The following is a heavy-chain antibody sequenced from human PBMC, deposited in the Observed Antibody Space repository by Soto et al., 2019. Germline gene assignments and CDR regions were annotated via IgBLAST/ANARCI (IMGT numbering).Heavy chain of an antibody. J-gene: IGHJ6*02. CDR1: GFIFTSYD. CDR3: ARSRDGYSFYFYYGMDG. CDR2: ILHDGSAE. V-gene: IGHV3-30*03. Sequence: QVQLVESGGGVVQPGRSLRLSCAASGFIFTSYDMHWVRRAPGKGLEWMALILHDGSAEYYADSVKGRFTISRDNSKNTLYLQMNSLTAEDTAVYYCARSRDGYSFYFYYGMDGWGQGTTVTVSS. D-gene: IGHD4-4*01.